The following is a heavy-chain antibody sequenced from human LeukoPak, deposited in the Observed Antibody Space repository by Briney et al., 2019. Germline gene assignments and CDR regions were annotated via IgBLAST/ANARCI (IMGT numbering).Heavy chain of an antibody. CDR1: GFTFSNYA. CDR3: AKGDRGSYGLFDY. V-gene: IGHV3-23*01. D-gene: IGHD3-10*01. Sequence: GGSLRLSCAASGFTFSNYAMSWVRQAPGKGLEGVSAPSGSGGSTYYADSVKGRFTISRDNSKNTLYLQMNSLRAEDTAVYYCAKGDRGSYGLFDYWGQGTLVTVSS. CDR2: PSGSGGST. J-gene: IGHJ4*02.